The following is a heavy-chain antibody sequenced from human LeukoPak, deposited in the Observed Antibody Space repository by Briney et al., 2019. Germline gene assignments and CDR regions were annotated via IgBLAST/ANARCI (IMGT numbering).Heavy chain of an antibody. Sequence: PSETLSLTCTVSGGSISSSSYYWGWIRQPPGKGLEWIGSIYYSGSTYYNPSLKSRVTISVDTSKNQFSLKLSSVTAADTAVYYCARQRPAAALGPWGQGTLVTVSS. CDR1: GGSISSSSYY. V-gene: IGHV4-39*01. CDR2: IYYSGST. CDR3: ARQRPAAALGP. J-gene: IGHJ5*02. D-gene: IGHD2-2*01.